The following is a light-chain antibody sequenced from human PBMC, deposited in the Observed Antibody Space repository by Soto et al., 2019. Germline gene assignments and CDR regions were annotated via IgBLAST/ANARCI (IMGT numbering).Light chain of an antibody. CDR2: AAS. V-gene: IGKV3-20*01. Sequence: EIVMTQSPATLSVSPGERANLSCGVSQSVSSNLAWYQQKPGQAPRLLIYAASRRATGIPDTFSGSGSGTDFTLTITRLEPEDFALYYCQQYGHSPRTFGQGTKVDIK. CDR3: QQYGHSPRT. J-gene: IGKJ1*01. CDR1: QSVSSN.